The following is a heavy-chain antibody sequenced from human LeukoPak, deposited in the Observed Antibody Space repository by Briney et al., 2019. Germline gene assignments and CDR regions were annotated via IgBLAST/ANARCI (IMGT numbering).Heavy chain of an antibody. CDR3: ARVGPGRRGSYNWFDP. CDR2: MNPNSGNT. V-gene: IGHV1-8*02. Sequence: ASVKVSCKASGYTFTSYGINWVRQATGQGLEWMGWMNPNSGNTGYAQKFQGRVTMTRNTSISTAYMELSSLRSEDTAVYYCARVGPGRRGSYNWFDPWGQGTLVTVSS. CDR1: GYTFTSYG. D-gene: IGHD6-6*01. J-gene: IGHJ5*02.